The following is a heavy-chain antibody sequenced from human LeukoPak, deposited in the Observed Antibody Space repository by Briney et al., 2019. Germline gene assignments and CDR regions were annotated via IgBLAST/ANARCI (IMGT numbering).Heavy chain of an antibody. V-gene: IGHV1-8*01. J-gene: IGHJ4*02. CDR2: MNPNSGNT. D-gene: IGHD4-17*01. Sequence: GASVKVSCKASGYTFTSYDINWVRQAPGQGLEWMGWMNPNSGNTGYAQKFQGRVTMTRNTSISTAYMELSSLRSEDTAVYYCARVAPLRDYVEYYFDYWGQGTLVTVSS. CDR1: GYTFTSYD. CDR3: ARVAPLRDYVEYYFDY.